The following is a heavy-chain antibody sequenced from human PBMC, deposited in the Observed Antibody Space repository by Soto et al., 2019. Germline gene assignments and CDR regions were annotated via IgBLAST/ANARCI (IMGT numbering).Heavy chain of an antibody. D-gene: IGHD3-16*01. CDR2: ISYDGSNK. CDR3: ARGRDYLGGEFNH. Sequence: QVQLVESGGGVVQPGRSLRLSCTASGFTFSNYGMHWVRQAPGKGVKWVAVISYDGSNKYYADSVKGRFTISRDNSKNTLYLQMNSLRAEDTAVYYCARGRDYLGGEFNHWGQGTLVTVSS. J-gene: IGHJ4*02. CDR1: GFTFSNYG. V-gene: IGHV3-30-3*01.